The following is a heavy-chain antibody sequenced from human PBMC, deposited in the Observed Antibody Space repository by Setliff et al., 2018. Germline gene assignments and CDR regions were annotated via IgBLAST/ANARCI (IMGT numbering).Heavy chain of an antibody. CDR2: ISHGGGT. J-gene: IGHJ5*02. D-gene: IGHD3-22*01. CDR3: ATGDVYDSSAFFSDWFDP. V-gene: IGHV4-34*01. Sequence: ASETLSLTCTVYGGSFSAYYWSWIRQPPGKGLEWIGEISHGGGTNYNPSLKSRVTISIDTSKNLFSLKLTSVTAAETAVYYCATGDVYDSSAFFSDWFDPWGQGTLVTVSS. CDR1: GGSFSAYY.